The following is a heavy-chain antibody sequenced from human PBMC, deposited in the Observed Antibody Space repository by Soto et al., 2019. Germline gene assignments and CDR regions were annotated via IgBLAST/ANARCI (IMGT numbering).Heavy chain of an antibody. J-gene: IGHJ6*02. CDR2: INPNTGGT. D-gene: IGHD5-12*01. Sequence: ASVKVSCKASGYTFSGYYMYWVRQAPGQGLAWMGWINPNTGGTNYGQKFQGRVTMTRDTSISTAYMELSRLRSDDTAVYYCARDGEWLQRYYYYYNGMDVWGQGTTVTVSS. V-gene: IGHV1-2*02. CDR1: GYTFSGYY. CDR3: ARDGEWLQRYYYYYNGMDV.